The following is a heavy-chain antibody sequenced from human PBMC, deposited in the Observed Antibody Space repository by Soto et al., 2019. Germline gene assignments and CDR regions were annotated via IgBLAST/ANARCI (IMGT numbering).Heavy chain of an antibody. V-gene: IGHV1-46*01. D-gene: IGHD6-13*01. CDR2: INPSGGST. CDR3: ARPYSSLLWYFDL. J-gene: IGHJ2*01. CDR1: GYTFTSYY. Sequence: QVQLVQSGAEVKKPGASVKVSCKASGYTFTSYYMHWVRQAPGQGLEWMGIINPSGGSTSYAQKFQGRVTMTRDTSTSTVYMELSSLRSEDTAVYYSARPYSSLLWYFDLCGRGTLVTVSS.